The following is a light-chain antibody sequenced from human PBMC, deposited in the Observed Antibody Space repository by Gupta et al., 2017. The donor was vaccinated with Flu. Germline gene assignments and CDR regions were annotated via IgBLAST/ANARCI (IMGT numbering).Light chain of an antibody. J-gene: IGLJ3*02. V-gene: IGLV2-14*01. Sequence: QSALTQHASVTRPPGQSITIPCTRTSSDVGGYHYVSWYQQHPGQAPKLMIYEVSNRPSGVSNRFSGSKSGNTASLTISGLQAEDEADYYCSSYTSSSTRVFGGGTKLTVL. CDR3: SSYTSSSTRV. CDR2: EVS. CDR1: SSDVGGYHY.